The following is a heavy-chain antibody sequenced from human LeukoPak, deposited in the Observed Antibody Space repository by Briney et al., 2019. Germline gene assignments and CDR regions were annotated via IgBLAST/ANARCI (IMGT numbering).Heavy chain of an antibody. D-gene: IGHD2-21*01. CDR2: ISSSSYI. J-gene: IGHJ4*02. Sequence: PGGSLRLSCAASGFTFNSYWMSWVRQAPGKGLEWVSSISSSSYIYYADSVKGRFTISRDNAKNSLYLQMNSLRAEDTAVYYCASIPGSVGFDYWGQGTLVTVSS. CDR3: ASIPGSVGFDY. V-gene: IGHV3-21*01. CDR1: GFTFNSYW.